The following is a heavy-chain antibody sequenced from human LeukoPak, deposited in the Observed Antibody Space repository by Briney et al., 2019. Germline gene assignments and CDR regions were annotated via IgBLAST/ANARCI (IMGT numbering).Heavy chain of an antibody. D-gene: IGHD3-22*01. CDR3: ARGNHDSTGYFFDF. CDR1: GFTFSSYG. V-gene: IGHV3-33*01. Sequence: GGSLRLSCAASGFTFSSYGMHWVRQAPGKGLEWVALIWYDGSNKNYADSVKGRFTISRDNSETALYLRMNSLRAEDTAVYYCARGNHDSTGYFFDFWGQGTPVTVSS. CDR2: IWYDGSNK. J-gene: IGHJ4*02.